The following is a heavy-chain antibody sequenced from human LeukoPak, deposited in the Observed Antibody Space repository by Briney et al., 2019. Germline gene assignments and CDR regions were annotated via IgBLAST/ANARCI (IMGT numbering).Heavy chain of an antibody. D-gene: IGHD2-15*01. CDR1: GFTFEDYT. CDR3: AKDIGIVVVTTTITYFDY. V-gene: IGHV3-9*01. Sequence: QPGRSLRLSCAASGFTFEDYTMHWVRQAPGKGLEWVPCITWNSGTVGYADSVRGRFTVSRDNAKKSLYLQMNSLRAEDTAFYYCAKDIGIVVVTTTITYFDYWGQGTLVTVSS. J-gene: IGHJ4*02. CDR2: ITWNSGTV.